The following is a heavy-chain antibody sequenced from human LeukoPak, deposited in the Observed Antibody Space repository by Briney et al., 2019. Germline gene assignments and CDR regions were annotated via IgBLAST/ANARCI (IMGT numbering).Heavy chain of an antibody. CDR2: INHSGST. V-gene: IGHV4-34*01. CDR3: ARYPLWGSGVIGYGGLDY. D-gene: IGHD3-10*01. J-gene: IGHJ4*02. Sequence: PSGTLSLTCAVYGGSFSGYYWSWIRQPPGEVLEWIGEINHSGSTNYNPSLKNRVTLSVDTTKNQFSLKLSSATTTNTPVYYCARYPLWGSGVIGYGGLDYWGQGTLVTVSS. CDR1: GGSFSGYY.